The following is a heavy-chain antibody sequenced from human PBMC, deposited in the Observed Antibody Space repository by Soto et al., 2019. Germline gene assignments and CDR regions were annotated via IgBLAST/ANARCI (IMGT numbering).Heavy chain of an antibody. CDR1: GDAITRHY. D-gene: IGHD1-1*01. J-gene: IGHJ2*01. CDR2: FFHTGTA. CDR3: ARNCVGNAQFFDL. Sequence: QVQLQESGPGLVKPSETLSLNCSVSGDAITRHYWSWIRQSPGKGLEWLGYFFHTGTALYNPTLRSRVSMSVDTSKNHFALKLTSVIPADTAVYFCARNCVGNAQFFDLWGRGTLVTVSS. V-gene: IGHV4-59*11.